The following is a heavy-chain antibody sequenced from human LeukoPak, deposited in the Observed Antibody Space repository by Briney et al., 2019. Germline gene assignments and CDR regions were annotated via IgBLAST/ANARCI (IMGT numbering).Heavy chain of an antibody. V-gene: IGHV4-34*01. Sequence: SETVSLTCAVYGGSFSGYYWSWIRQPPGKGLEWIGEINHSGSTNYNPSLKSRVTISVDTSKNQFSLKLSSVTAADTAVYYCAREGSRGSRRDGGFDYWGQGTLVTVSS. D-gene: IGHD2-15*01. CDR1: GGSFSGYY. CDR2: INHSGST. J-gene: IGHJ4*02. CDR3: AREGSRGSRRDGGFDY.